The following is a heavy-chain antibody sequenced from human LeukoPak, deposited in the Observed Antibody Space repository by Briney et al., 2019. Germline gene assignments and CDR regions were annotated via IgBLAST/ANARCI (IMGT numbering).Heavy chain of an antibody. J-gene: IGHJ6*02. CDR3: AKALAAAGDYYYYYGMDV. V-gene: IGHV3-23*01. Sequence: GGSLRLSCAASGFTCSTYSMNWVRQAPGKGLEWVSAISGSGGSTYYADSVKGRFTISRDNSKNTLYLQMNSLRAEDTAVYYCAKALAAAGDYYYYYGMDVWGQGTTVTVSS. CDR1: GFTCSTYS. D-gene: IGHD6-13*01. CDR2: ISGSGGST.